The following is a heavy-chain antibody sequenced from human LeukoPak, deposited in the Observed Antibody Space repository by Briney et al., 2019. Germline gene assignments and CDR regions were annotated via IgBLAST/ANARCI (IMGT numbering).Heavy chain of an antibody. CDR2: ISVGSGNT. J-gene: IGHJ4*02. CDR1: GYTFSNFA. V-gene: IGHV1-3*01. D-gene: IGHD6-13*01. CDR3: ARSDRSSWTY. Sequence: WASVKVSCKASGYTFSNFAIHWVRQAPGQRFEWMGWISVGSGNTKYSQNLQGRVTINTDTSATTAYMELRSLRSEDTGIYYCARSDRSSWTYWGQGTLVTVS.